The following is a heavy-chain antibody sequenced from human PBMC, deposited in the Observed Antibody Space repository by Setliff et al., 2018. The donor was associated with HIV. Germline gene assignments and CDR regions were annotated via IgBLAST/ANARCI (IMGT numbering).Heavy chain of an antibody. Sequence: PGESLKISCQGSGYSFTNYWIGWVRQMPGKGLEWMGIIYPGDSDTRYSPSFQGQVTISADKSISTAYLQWSSLKASDTAMYYCARLSVVTATRIYYFDYWGQGTLVTVSS. J-gene: IGHJ4*02. V-gene: IGHV5-51*01. CDR1: GYSFTNYW. CDR2: IYPGDSDT. D-gene: IGHD2-21*02. CDR3: ARLSVVTATRIYYFDY.